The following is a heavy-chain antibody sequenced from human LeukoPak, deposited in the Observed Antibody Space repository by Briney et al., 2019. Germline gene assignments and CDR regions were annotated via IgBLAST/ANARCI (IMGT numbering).Heavy chain of an antibody. J-gene: IGHJ4*02. CDR2: IYYSGST. CDR3: ARELLGIESDFDY. Sequence: PSETLSLTCTVSGGSISSSSYYWGWIRQPPGKGLEWIGSIYYSGSTYYNPSLKSRVTISVDTSKNQFSLKLSSVTAADTAVYYCARELLGIESDFDYWGQGTLVTVSS. D-gene: IGHD3-10*01. V-gene: IGHV4-39*07. CDR1: GGSISSSSYY.